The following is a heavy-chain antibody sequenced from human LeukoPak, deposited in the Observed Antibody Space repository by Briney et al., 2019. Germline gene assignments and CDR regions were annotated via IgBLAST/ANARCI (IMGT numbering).Heavy chain of an antibody. CDR3: ARSFLDYMDV. CDR2: IYKSGST. V-gene: IGHV4-4*07. Sequence: SETLSLTCTVSGESINPCYWNWIRQPAGKGLEWIGHIYKSGSTNYNPSLKSRVTMSLDTSKNQFSLKLRSVTAADTAVYFCARSFLDYMDVWGRGTTVTVSS. CDR1: GESINPCY. J-gene: IGHJ6*03.